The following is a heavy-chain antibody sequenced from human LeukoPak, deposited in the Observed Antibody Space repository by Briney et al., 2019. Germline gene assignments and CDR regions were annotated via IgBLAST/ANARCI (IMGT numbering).Heavy chain of an antibody. D-gene: IGHD4-17*01. V-gene: IGHV4-34*01. J-gene: IGHJ4*02. CDR3: ASSTARYFDY. CDR2: INHSGST. Sequence: XXIRQPXXXXXEWIGEINHSGSTNYNPSLKSRVTISVDTSKNQFSLKLSSVTAADTAVYYCASSTARYFDYWGQGTLVTVSS.